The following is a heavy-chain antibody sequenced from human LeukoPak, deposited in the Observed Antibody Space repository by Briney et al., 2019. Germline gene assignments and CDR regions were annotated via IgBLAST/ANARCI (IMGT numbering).Heavy chain of an antibody. CDR2: INWNDEK. J-gene: IGHJ5*02. D-gene: IGHD3-9*01. V-gene: IGHV2-5*01. CDR1: GFSLSTSGVG. Sequence: ESGPTLVNPTQTLTLTCTFSGFSLSTSGVGVGWFRQPPGKAPEWLALINWNDEKVYNPSLQSRLTITKHTSNNQVTLTLTNVDPVDTATYYCAHRRDTSYYRYRYWFAPWGQGTLVTVSS. CDR3: AHRRDTSYYRYRYWFAP.